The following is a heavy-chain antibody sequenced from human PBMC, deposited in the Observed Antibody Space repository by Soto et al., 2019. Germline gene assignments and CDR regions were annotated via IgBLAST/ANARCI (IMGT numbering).Heavy chain of an antibody. Sequence: QVQLVQSGAEVKKPGASVKVSCETSGYTFTGDYINWVRQAPGQGPEWMGWIHPDSGGTNYAQKCQGRLTMARDTSISTAYMELSRLRADDPVLYDCGWFGGKFDFWGQGTVITVSA. V-gene: IGHV1-2*02. D-gene: IGHD3-3*01. CDR3: GWFGGKFDF. J-gene: IGHJ4*02. CDR2: IHPDSGGT. CDR1: GYTFTGDY.